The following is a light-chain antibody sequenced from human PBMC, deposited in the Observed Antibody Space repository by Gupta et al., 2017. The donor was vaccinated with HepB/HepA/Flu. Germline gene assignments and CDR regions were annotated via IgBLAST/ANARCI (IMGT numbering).Light chain of an antibody. J-gene: IGLJ2*01. Sequence: SSELTQDPAVSVALGQTVRITCQGDSLRNYYASWYQQKPGQAPVLVIYGKNNRPSGIPGRFSGSSSGNTASLTITGAQAEDEADYYCHSWDSSTNHLVFGGGTKLTVL. CDR1: SLRNYY. V-gene: IGLV3-19*01. CDR2: GKN. CDR3: HSWDSSTNHLV.